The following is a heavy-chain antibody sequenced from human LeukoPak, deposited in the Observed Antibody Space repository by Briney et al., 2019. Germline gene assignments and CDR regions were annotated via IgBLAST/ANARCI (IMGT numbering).Heavy chain of an antibody. Sequence: GASVKVSCKASRYTFPSYFMYSVRQAPGQRGEGMGIINPSGGSKRYAQKFQGRVTMTRDTYTSTVYMELSSLRSEDTAVYYCARNAGGPSYYYGMDVWGKGTTVTVSS. J-gene: IGHJ6*04. CDR2: INPSGGSK. CDR3: ARNAGGPSYYYGMDV. CDR1: RYTFPSYF. V-gene: IGHV1-46*01. D-gene: IGHD2-15*01.